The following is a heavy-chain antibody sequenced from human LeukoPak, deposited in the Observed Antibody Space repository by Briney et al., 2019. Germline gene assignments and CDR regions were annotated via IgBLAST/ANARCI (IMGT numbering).Heavy chain of an antibody. V-gene: IGHV3-21*01. D-gene: IGHD6-19*01. CDR1: GFTFSSYS. CDR3: ARDLRYSSGWIPPMLGY. J-gene: IGHJ4*02. CDR2: ISSSSSYI. Sequence: GGSLRLSCAASGFTFSSYSMNWVRQAPGKGLEWVPSISSSSSYIYYADSVKGRFTISRDNAKNSLYLQMNSLRAEDTAVYYCARDLRYSSGWIPPMLGYWGQGTLVTVSS.